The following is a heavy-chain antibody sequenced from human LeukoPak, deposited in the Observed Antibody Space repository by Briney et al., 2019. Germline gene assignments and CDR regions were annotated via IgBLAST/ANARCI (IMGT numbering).Heavy chain of an antibody. J-gene: IGHJ6*03. Sequence: GESLKISCKGSGYSFTSYWIGWVRQMPGKGLEWMGIIYPDDSDTRYSPSFEGQVIISVDKSISTAYLQWGSLKASDTATYYCARHGHCTNGVCYSNYYYYRDVWGKGTTVTFSS. V-gene: IGHV5-51*01. CDR3: ARHGHCTNGVCYSNYYYYRDV. CDR1: GYSFTSYW. D-gene: IGHD2-8*01. CDR2: IYPDDSDT.